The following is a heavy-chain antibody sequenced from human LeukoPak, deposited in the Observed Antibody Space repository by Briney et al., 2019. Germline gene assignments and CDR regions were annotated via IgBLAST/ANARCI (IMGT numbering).Heavy chain of an antibody. J-gene: IGHJ5*02. CDR2: IRYDGGNK. CDR1: GFTFSSYG. V-gene: IGHV3-30*02. Sequence: GGSLRLSCAASGFTFSSYGMHWVRQAPGKGLEWVAFIRYDGGNKYYADSVKGRFAISRDNSKNTLYLQMNSLRAEDTAVYYCAKEAGLNWFDPWGQGTLVTVSS. CDR3: AKEAGLNWFDP.